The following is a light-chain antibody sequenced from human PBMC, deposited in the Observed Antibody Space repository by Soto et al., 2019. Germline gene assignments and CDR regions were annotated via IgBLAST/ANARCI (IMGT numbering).Light chain of an antibody. CDR2: EVT. Sequence: QSVLTQPASVSGSPGQSITISCTGTSGDIGSYNRVSWYQQHPGKAPKLIIYEVTARPSGVSNRFSGSKSVNTASLTISWLQAEDEAEYYGSSYSNINTRACVFGTGTKLTVL. V-gene: IGLV2-14*01. J-gene: IGLJ1*01. CDR3: SSYSNINTRACV. CDR1: SGDIGSYNR.